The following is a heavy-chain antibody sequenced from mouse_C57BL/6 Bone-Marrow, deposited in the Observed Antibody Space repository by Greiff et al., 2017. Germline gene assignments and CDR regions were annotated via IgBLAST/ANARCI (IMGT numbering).Heavy chain of an antibody. CDR3: TRVHYGSSYYAMDY. V-gene: IGHV5-9-1*02. CDR1: GFSFSSYA. D-gene: IGHD1-1*01. J-gene: IGHJ4*01. Sequence: EVKLEESGEGLVKPGGSLKLSCAASGFSFSSYAMSWVRQTPEKRLEWVAYISRGGDYIYYADTVKGRFTISRDNARNTLYLQMSSLKSEDTAMYYCTRVHYGSSYYAMDYWGQGTSVTVSS. CDR2: ISRGGDYI.